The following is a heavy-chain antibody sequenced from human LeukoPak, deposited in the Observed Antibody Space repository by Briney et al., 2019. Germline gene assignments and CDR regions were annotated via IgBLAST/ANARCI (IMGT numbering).Heavy chain of an antibody. CDR2: IYYSGST. Sequence: SETLSLTCTVSGGSISSYYWSWIRQPPGKGLEWIGYIYYSGSTNYNPSLKSRVTISVDTSKNQFSLKLSSVTAADTAVYYCARVADYYDSSGYLHAECFQHWGQGTLVTVSS. CDR1: GGSISSYY. D-gene: IGHD3-22*01. J-gene: IGHJ1*01. V-gene: IGHV4-59*01. CDR3: ARVADYYDSSGYLHAECFQH.